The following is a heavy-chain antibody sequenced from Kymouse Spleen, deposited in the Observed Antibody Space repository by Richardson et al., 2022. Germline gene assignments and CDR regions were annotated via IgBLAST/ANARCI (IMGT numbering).Heavy chain of an antibody. D-gene: IGHD1-26*01. Sequence: QVQLQQWGAGLLKPSETLSLTCAVYGGSFSGYYWSWIRQPPGKGLEWIGEINHSGSTNYNPSLKSRVTISVDTSKNQFSLKLSSVTAADTAVYYCARSGSYYFDYWGQGTLVTVSS. V-gene: IGHV4-34*01. CDR2: INHSGST. CDR1: GGSFSGYY. CDR3: ARSGSYYFDY. J-gene: IGHJ4*02.